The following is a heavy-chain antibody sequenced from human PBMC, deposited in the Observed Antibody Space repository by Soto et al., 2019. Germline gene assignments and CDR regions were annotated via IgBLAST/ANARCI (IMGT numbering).Heavy chain of an antibody. Sequence: LRLSCAASGFTFSGYGMHWVRQAPGKGLEWVAVIWYDGSNKYYADSVKGRFTISRDNSKNTLYLQMNSLRAEDTAVYYCARDAIFGVVTDPGENYGMDVRGQGTTVTVS. J-gene: IGHJ6*02. V-gene: IGHV3-33*01. CDR2: IWYDGSNK. D-gene: IGHD3-3*01. CDR3: ARDAIFGVVTDPGENYGMDV. CDR1: GFTFSGYG.